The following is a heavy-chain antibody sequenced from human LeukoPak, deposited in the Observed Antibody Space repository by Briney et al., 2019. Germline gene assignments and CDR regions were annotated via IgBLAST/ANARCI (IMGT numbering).Heavy chain of an antibody. CDR3: ARGYCSSTSCCTTYYYYGMDV. CDR1: GYTFTGYY. D-gene: IGHD2-2*02. J-gene: IGHJ6*02. Sequence: ASVKVSCKASGYTFTGYYMHWVRQAPGQGLEWMGWINPNSGDTNYAQKFQDRVTMTRDTSISTAYTELIRLRSDDTAMYYCARGYCSSTSCCTTYYYYGMDVWGQGTTVTVSS. CDR2: INPNSGDT. V-gene: IGHV1-2*02.